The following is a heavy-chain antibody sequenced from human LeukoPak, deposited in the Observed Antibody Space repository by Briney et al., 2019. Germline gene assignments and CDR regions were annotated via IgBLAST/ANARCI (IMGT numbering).Heavy chain of an antibody. Sequence: PSETLSLTCPVSGGSISSFYWSWIRQPPGKALEWIAYMHYSGNTNYNPSLKSRVTISIDTSKNQFSLKLSSVTAADTAVYYCARDWGGSGFNWFDPWGQGTLVTVSS. CDR1: GGSISSFY. D-gene: IGHD6-19*01. CDR2: MHYSGNT. J-gene: IGHJ5*02. CDR3: ARDWGGSGFNWFDP. V-gene: IGHV4-59*01.